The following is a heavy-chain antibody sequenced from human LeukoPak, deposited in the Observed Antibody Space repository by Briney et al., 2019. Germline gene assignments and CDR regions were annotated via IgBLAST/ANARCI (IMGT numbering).Heavy chain of an antibody. D-gene: IGHD2-2*01. Sequence: SQTLSLTCAISGDSVSSNSAAWNWIRQSPSRGLKWLGRTYYRSNWYNDYAVSVKSRITINPDTSKNQFSLQLNSVTPEDTAVYYCARGRYCSSTSCYHWFDPWGQGTLVTVSS. V-gene: IGHV6-1*01. CDR1: GDSVSSNSAA. CDR2: TYYRSNWYN. CDR3: ARGRYCSSTSCYHWFDP. J-gene: IGHJ5*02.